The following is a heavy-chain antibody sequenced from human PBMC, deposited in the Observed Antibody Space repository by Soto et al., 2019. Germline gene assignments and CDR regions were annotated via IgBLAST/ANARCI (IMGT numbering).Heavy chain of an antibody. Sequence: QVQLVQSGAEVKKPGSSVKVSCKASGGTFSSYAISWVRQAPGQGLEWMGGIIPIFGTANYAQKFQGRVTITADESTSTAYMELSSLRSEDTAVYYCARATHLEQAAAGTGGSWFDPWGQGTLVTVSS. D-gene: IGHD6-13*01. CDR2: IIPIFGTA. V-gene: IGHV1-69*12. CDR1: GGTFSSYA. J-gene: IGHJ5*02. CDR3: ARATHLEQAAAGTGGSWFDP.